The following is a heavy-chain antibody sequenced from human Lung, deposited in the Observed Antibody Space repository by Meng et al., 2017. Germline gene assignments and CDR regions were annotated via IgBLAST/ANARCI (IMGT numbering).Heavy chain of an antibody. D-gene: IGHD3-3*01. CDR2: IYHSGRT. J-gene: IGHJ5*02. V-gene: IGHV4-4*02. CDR3: VRGGQDQAYYDFWSGPFDP. Sequence: QVPVPDSGPGLVSPSGTLSPTRAVFGGSISSRNWWSWVRQSPGKGLEWIGEIYHSGRTNYNPSLESRVTISLDKSQNHFSLKVKSVTAADTAVYYCVRGGQDQAYYDFWSGPFDPWGQGTLVTVSS. CDR1: GGSISSRNW.